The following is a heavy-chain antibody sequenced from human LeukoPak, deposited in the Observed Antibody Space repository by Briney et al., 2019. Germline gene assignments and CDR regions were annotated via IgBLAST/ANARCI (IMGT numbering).Heavy chain of an antibody. J-gene: IGHJ4*02. D-gene: IGHD3-22*01. CDR3: ARGRDYYDSSSYYGPFDY. CDR2: IIHSGRT. V-gene: IGHV4-34*01. CDR1: GGSFSGYY. Sequence: QSSQTLSLTCAVYGGSFSGYYWSWIRQPPGKWLEWNGEIIHSGRTTYNPSLKTGATISVDTSKNQFSLKLSSVTAADTAVYYCARGRDYYDSSSYYGPFDYWGQGTLVTVSS.